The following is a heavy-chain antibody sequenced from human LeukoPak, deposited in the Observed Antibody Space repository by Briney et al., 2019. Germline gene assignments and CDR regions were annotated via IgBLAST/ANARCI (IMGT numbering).Heavy chain of an antibody. CDR3: ATGVSRGWYVPKGLGY. Sequence: SETLSLTCTVSGGSIRSSYYYWGWIRQPPGKGLEWIGSIYDSGSTYYNPSLKSRVTISVDTSKNQFSLKLNSVTAADTAVYYCATGVSRGWYVPKGLGYWGQGTLVTVSS. J-gene: IGHJ4*02. CDR1: GGSIRSSYYY. V-gene: IGHV4-39*01. D-gene: IGHD6-19*01. CDR2: IYDSGST.